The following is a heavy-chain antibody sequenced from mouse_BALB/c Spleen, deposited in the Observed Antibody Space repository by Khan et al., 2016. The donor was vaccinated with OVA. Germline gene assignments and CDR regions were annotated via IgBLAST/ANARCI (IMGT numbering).Heavy chain of an antibody. CDR2: VTYSGNT. Sequence: VQLKQSGPSLVKPSQTLSLTCSVTGDSITSGFWNWIRKFPGNKFEYIGYVTYSGNTYSYPSLISRISTTRDTSKSQYYLQLNSVTTEDTATYFCARSYGSWAMDYWGQGTSVTVSS. V-gene: IGHV3-8*02. CDR3: ARSYGSWAMDY. D-gene: IGHD1-1*01. CDR1: GDSITSGF. J-gene: IGHJ4*01.